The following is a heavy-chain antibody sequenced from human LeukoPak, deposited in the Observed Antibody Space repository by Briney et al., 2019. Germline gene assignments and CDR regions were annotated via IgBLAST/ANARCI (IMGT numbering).Heavy chain of an antibody. V-gene: IGHV3-30*18. J-gene: IGHJ4*02. Sequence: GSLRLSCAASGFTFSSYGMHWVRQAPGKGLEWVAVISYDGSNKYYADSVKGRFTISRDNSKNTLYLQMNSLRAEDTAVYYCAKGYSYATDYWGQGTLVTVSS. D-gene: IGHD5-18*01. CDR3: AKGYSYATDY. CDR2: ISYDGSNK. CDR1: GFTFSSYG.